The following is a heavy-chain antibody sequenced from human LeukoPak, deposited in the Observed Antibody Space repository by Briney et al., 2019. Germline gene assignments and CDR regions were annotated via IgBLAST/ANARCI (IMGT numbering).Heavy chain of an antibody. Sequence: ASVKVSCRASGYTFTAHYIHWVRQAPGQGLEWMGWIDPNSGGTNYAQKFLGSVTMTGDTSINTAFMELSRLRSDDTAIYYCAMGRGTTMVRGVITNYFDLWGRGSLVTVSS. J-gene: IGHJ2*01. V-gene: IGHV1-2*02. D-gene: IGHD3-10*01. CDR1: GYTFTAHY. CDR2: IDPNSGGT. CDR3: AMGRGTTMVRGVITNYFDL.